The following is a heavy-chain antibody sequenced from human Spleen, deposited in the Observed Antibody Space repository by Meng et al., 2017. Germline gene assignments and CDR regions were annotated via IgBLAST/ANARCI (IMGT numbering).Heavy chain of an antibody. V-gene: IGHV3-30-3*01. Sequence: QVQLVESGGGVVQPGRSLRVSCAASGVPISNYAIHWVRQAPGKGLEWVAVISYDGSNKYYADSVKGRFTISRDNSKNTLYLQMSSLRVEDTAIYYCVPRTTFYDFWGQGTLVTVSS. D-gene: IGHD2/OR15-2a*01. CDR2: ISYDGSNK. CDR1: GVPISNYA. J-gene: IGHJ4*02. CDR3: VPRTTFYDF.